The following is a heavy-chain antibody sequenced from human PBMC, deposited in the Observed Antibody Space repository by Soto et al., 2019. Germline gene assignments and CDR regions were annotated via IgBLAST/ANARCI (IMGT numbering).Heavy chain of an antibody. CDR1: GYTLSNFW. V-gene: IGHV5-51*01. J-gene: IGHJ4*02. Sequence: ESLKISCQCSGYTLSNFWIAWVRQLPGKGLEWMGIIYPGDYETRYSPSFHGKVTISADRSIGTAYLQWSSLEASDSAFYFCARSPRSSPYFDYWGQGALVTVSS. CDR3: ARSPRSSPYFDY. D-gene: IGHD6-13*01. CDR2: IYPGDYET.